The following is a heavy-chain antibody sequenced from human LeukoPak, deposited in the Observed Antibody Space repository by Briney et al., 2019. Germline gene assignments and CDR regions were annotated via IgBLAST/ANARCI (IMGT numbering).Heavy chain of an antibody. CDR1: GFTFSTYA. J-gene: IGHJ6*02. CDR2: ISASGGST. Sequence: GGSLRLSCAASGFTFSTYAMSWARQAPGKGLEWVSSISASGGSTYYADSVKGRFTISRDNSKNTLYLQMNSLRAEDTAVYYCARSTTVNTYYGMDVWGQGTTVTVSS. CDR3: ARSTTVNTYYGMDV. D-gene: IGHD4-17*01. V-gene: IGHV3-23*01.